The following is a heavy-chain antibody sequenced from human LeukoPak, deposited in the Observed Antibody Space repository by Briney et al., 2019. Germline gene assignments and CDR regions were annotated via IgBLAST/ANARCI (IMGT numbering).Heavy chain of an antibody. Sequence: GGSLRLSCAASGFAFSPYAMHWVRPAPGKGLEWVAVISYDGSNKYYADSVKGRFTISRDNSKNTLYLQMNSLRDEDTAVYYCARGPQPDLTGTTNFDYWGQGTLVTVSS. V-gene: IGHV3-30-3*01. CDR1: GFAFSPYA. CDR3: ARGPQPDLTGTTNFDY. D-gene: IGHD1-7*01. J-gene: IGHJ4*02. CDR2: ISYDGSNK.